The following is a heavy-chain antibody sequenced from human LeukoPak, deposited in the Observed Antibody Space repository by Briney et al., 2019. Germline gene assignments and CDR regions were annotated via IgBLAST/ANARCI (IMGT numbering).Heavy chain of an antibody. CDR3: AQPQWELRGLTDH. V-gene: IGHV3-53*01. J-gene: IGHJ4*02. CDR2: TDTGGNS. Sequence: GGSLRLSCAASGFTVSSSHMVWVRQAPGKGLEWVSVTDTGGNSYYADSVKGRFIISRDNSKNTLYLQMNTLRAEDTAVYYCAQPQWELRGLTDHWGQETPVTVSS. D-gene: IGHD1-26*01. CDR1: GFTVSSSH.